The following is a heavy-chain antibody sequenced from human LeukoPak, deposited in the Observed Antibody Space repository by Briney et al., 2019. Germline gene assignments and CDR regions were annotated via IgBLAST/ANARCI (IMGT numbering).Heavy chain of an antibody. V-gene: IGHV3-9*01. J-gene: IGHJ4*02. D-gene: IGHD6-19*01. Sequence: PGRSLRLSCAASGFTFDDYAMHWVQQAPGKGLEWVSGISWNSGSIGYADSVKGRFTISRDNAKNSLYLQMNSLRAEDTALYYCAKDFVAVAGTDTTFDYWGQGTLVTVSS. CDR1: GFTFDDYA. CDR2: ISWNSGSI. CDR3: AKDFVAVAGTDTTFDY.